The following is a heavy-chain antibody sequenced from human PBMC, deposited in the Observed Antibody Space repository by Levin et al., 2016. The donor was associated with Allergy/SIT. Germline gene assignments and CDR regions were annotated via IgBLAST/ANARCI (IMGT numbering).Heavy chain of an antibody. J-gene: IGHJ4*02. CDR2: GHADGTS. V-gene: IGHV4-4*07. CDR1: GDSISSYY. Sequence: SETLSLTCTVSGDSISSYYWSWIRQPAGPAGKGLEWIGRGHADGTSSYNASLKSRVTMSLDTSKNQVSLKLRSVTAADTAEYYCAIKARGDYWGQGTLVTVSS. D-gene: IGHD3-10*01. CDR3: AIKARGDY.